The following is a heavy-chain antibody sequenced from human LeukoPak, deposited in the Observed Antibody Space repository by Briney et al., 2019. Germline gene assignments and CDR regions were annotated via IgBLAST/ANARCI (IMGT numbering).Heavy chain of an antibody. D-gene: IGHD3-22*01. CDR3: ARVRWKYYDSSGYYVDDAFDI. CDR1: GGSISSYY. J-gene: IGHJ3*02. V-gene: IGHV4-59*01. CDR2: IYYSGST. Sequence: SETLSLTCTVSGGSISSYYWSWIRQPPGKGLEWIGYIYYSGSTNYNPSLKSRVTISVDTSKNQFSLKPSSVTAADTAVYYCARVRWKYYDSSGYYVDDAFDIWGQGTMVTVSS.